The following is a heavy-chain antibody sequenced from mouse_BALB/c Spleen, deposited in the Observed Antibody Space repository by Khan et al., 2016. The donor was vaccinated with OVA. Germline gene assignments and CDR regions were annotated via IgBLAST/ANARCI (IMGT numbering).Heavy chain of an antibody. CDR1: GFSLTNYG. CDR2: IWSDRST. J-gene: IGHJ4*01. D-gene: IGHD2-10*01. Sequence: QVQLKESGPGLVAPSQSLSITCTISGFSLTNYGVHWVRQPPGKGLEWLVVIWSDRSTTYNSALKSRLTISKDNSKRQVFLKMNSLQTDDTGMYFCARQPYYHYNIMDYWGQGTSGTVAS. V-gene: IGHV2-6-1*01. CDR3: ARQPYYHYNIMDY.